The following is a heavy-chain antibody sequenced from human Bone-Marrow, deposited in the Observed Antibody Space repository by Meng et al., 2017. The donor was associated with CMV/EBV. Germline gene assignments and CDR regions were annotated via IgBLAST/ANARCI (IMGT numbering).Heavy chain of an antibody. CDR1: GYTFSSYG. CDR3: ARTSRLAVAGTKYYFDY. Sequence: ASVKVSCKASGYTFSSYGISWVRQAPGQGLEWMGWISAYSGNTNYAQKLQGRVTMTTDTSTSTAYMELRSLRSDDTAVYYCARTSRLAVAGTKYYFDYWGQGTRVTGSS. CDR2: ISAYSGNT. V-gene: IGHV1-18*01. D-gene: IGHD6-19*01. J-gene: IGHJ4*02.